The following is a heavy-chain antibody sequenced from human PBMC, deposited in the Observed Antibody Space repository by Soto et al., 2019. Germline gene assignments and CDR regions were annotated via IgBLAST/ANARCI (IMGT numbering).Heavy chain of an antibody. D-gene: IGHD6-13*01. CDR2: ISYDGSNK. CDR3: AKSRYSSSWYAGSFDY. J-gene: IGHJ4*02. CDR1: GFTFSSYG. V-gene: IGHV3-30*18. Sequence: LRLSCAASGFTFSSYGMHGVRQAPGKGLEWVAVISYDGSNKYYADSVKGRFTISRDNSKNTLYLQMNSLRAEDTAVYYCAKSRYSSSWYAGSFDYWGQGTLVTVSS.